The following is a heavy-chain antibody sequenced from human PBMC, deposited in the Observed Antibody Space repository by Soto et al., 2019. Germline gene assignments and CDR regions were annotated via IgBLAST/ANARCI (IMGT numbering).Heavy chain of an antibody. CDR2: ISSNGVST. V-gene: IGHV3-64*02. Sequence: GVSVRHSCSLSAFSHSNKGKVWVRQAPGKGLEYVSPISSNGVSTNYADSVKGRFTISRDNSKNTLWLQMGTLRADDMALYYCAREGRQFYWYVDVWGRGTLVTVSS. CDR3: AREGRQFYWYVDV. CDR1: AFSHSNKG. J-gene: IGHJ2*01.